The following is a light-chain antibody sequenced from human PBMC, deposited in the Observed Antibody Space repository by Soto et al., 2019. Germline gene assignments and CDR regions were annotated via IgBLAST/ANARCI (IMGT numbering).Light chain of an antibody. CDR3: CSYAGGYTWV. J-gene: IGLJ2*01. V-gene: IGLV2-11*01. CDR2: DVS. CDR1: SSDVGGHNY. Sequence: QPVLTQPRSVSGSPGQSVTISCTGTSSDVGGHNYVSWYQHHPGKAPKVMIHDVSKRPSGVPYRFSGSKSGNTASLSISGLQAEDEADYYCCSYAGGYTWVFGGGTKLTVL.